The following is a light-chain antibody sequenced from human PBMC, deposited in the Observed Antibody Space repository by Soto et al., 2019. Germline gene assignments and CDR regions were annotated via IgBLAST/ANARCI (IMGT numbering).Light chain of an antibody. J-gene: IGLJ2*01. CDR3: GTWDISLTAVV. V-gene: IGLV1-40*01. Sequence: QSVLTQPPSVSGAPGQRVTISCTGSSSNIGAGYDVHWYQQLPGTAPKLLIYGNTNRPSGVPDRFSGSKSGTSATLGITGLQTGDEADYHCGTWDISLTAVVFGGGTKLTVL. CDR1: SSNIGAGYD. CDR2: GNT.